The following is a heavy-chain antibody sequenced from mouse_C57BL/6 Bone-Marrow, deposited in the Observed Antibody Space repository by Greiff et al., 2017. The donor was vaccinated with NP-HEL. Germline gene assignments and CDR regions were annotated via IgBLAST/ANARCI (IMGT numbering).Heavy chain of an antibody. CDR2: INPSTGGT. V-gene: IGHV1-42*01. D-gene: IGHD2-2*01. CDR1: GYSFTGYY. J-gene: IGHJ3*01. CDR3: ARGLPAY. Sequence: VQLQQSGPELVKPGASVKISCKASGYSFTGYYMNWVKQSPEKSLEWIGEINPSTGGTTYNQKFKAKATLTVDKSSSTAYMQLKSLTSEDSAVYYCARGLPAYWGQGTLVTVSA.